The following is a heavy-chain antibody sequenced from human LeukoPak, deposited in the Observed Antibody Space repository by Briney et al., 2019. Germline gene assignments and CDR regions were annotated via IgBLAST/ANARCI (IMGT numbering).Heavy chain of an antibody. CDR2: IDTSGNT. Sequence: SETLSLTCTVSGGSISSYYWSWIRQPAGKGLEWIGRIDTSGNTNYKPSLKSRVTMSVDTSNNHFSLKLSSVTAADTAIYYCAGSSGDYGSGSYMDFAYWGQGTLVTVSS. V-gene: IGHV4-4*07. J-gene: IGHJ4*02. CDR3: AGSSGDYGSGSYMDFAY. D-gene: IGHD3-10*01. CDR1: GGSISSYY.